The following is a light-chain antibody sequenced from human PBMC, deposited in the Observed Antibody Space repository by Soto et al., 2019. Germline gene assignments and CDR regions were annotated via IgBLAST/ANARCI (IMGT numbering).Light chain of an antibody. CDR2: KAS. J-gene: IGKJ1*01. V-gene: IGKV1-5*03. CDR1: QSISSW. CDR3: QQYNSYSPWT. Sequence: DIQMTQSPSTLSASVGDRVTITCRASQSISSWLAWYQQKPGKAPKLLIYKASSLESGVPSRFSGSGSGTEFTLTISILQPEDVASYYCQQYNSYSPWTFGQGTKVEIK.